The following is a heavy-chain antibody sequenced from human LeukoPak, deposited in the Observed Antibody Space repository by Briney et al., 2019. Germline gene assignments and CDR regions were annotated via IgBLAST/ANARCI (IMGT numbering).Heavy chain of an antibody. CDR2: IHHSGNT. D-gene: IGHD4-17*01. CDR3: ARDRATTVTTGAFDI. CDR1: GYSISSGYY. J-gene: IGHJ3*02. V-gene: IGHV4-38-2*02. Sequence: SETLSLTCTVSGYSISSGYYWGWIRQPPGKGLEWIGGIHHSGNTYYNPSLKSRVTISVDTSKNQFSLKLSSVTAADTAVYYCARDRATTVTTGAFDIWGQGTMVTVSS.